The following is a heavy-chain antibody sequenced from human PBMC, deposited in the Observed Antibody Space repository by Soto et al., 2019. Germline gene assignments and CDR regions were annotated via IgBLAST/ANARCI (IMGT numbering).Heavy chain of an antibody. J-gene: IGHJ6*02. CDR2: IKQDGSEK. CDR3: SRDWSDYDFWSGSTDYYGMDV. Sequence: GGSLRLSCAASGFTFSSYWMSWVRQAPGKGLEWVANIKQDGSEKYYVDSVKGRFTISRDNAKNSLYLQMNSLRAEDTAVYYCSRDWSDYDFWSGSTDYYGMDVWGQGTTVTVS. D-gene: IGHD3-3*01. V-gene: IGHV3-7*05. CDR1: GFTFSSYW.